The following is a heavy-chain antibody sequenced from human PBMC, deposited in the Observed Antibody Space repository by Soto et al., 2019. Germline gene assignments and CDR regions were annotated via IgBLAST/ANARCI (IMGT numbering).Heavy chain of an antibody. CDR3: TRVGYSSGYGF. D-gene: IGHD5-18*01. V-gene: IGHV3-74*01. J-gene: IGHJ4*02. CDR1: GFTFSTYW. CDR2: INSDGSST. Sequence: GGSLRLSCAASGFTFSTYWIHWVRQAPGKGLVWVSRINSDGSSTSYADSVKGRFTISRDNAKNTLYLQMNSLRAEDTAVYYCTRVGYSSGYGFWGQGTLVTVSS.